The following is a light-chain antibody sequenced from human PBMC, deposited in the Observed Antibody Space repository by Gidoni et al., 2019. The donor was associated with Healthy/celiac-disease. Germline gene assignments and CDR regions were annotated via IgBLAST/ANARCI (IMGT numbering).Light chain of an antibody. V-gene: IGLV2-14*01. Sequence: QSALTKPASVSGSPGQSITISCTGTSSDVGGYNYVSWYQQHPGKAPKLMIYDVSNRPSGVSNRFSGSKSGNTASLTISGLQAEDEADYYCSSYTSSSTLLLVFGGGTKLTVL. J-gene: IGLJ3*02. CDR3: SSYTSSSTLLLV. CDR2: DVS. CDR1: SSDVGGYNY.